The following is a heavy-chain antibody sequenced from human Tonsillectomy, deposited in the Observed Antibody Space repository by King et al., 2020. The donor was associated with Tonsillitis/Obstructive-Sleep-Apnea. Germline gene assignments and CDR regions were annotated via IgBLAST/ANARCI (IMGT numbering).Heavy chain of an antibody. Sequence: VQLVESGGGLVQPGGSLRLSCAASGFTFSSYAMSWVRQAPGKGLEWVSAISGSGGSTYYADSVKGRFTISRDNSKNTLYLQMNSLRAEDTAVYYCAKAGTIIVEYYYHGMDVWGQGTTVTVSS. CDR1: GFTFSSYA. CDR2: ISGSGGST. J-gene: IGHJ6*02. D-gene: IGHD3-3*01. V-gene: IGHV3-23*04. CDR3: AKAGTIIVEYYYHGMDV.